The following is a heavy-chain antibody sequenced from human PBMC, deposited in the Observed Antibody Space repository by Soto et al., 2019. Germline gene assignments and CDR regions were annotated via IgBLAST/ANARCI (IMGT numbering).Heavy chain of an antibody. CDR3: AKDPGSLLGVITD. Sequence: EVQLVESGGDLVQPGRSLRLSCAASGFTFDSYGMLWVRQVAGKGLEWVSGITSNSGSVGYADSVKGRFTISRDNAKSSLYLQMNSLRVEDTAFYYCAKDPGSLLGVITDWGQGTLVTVSS. D-gene: IGHD3-10*01. J-gene: IGHJ4*02. CDR1: GFTFDSYG. CDR2: ITSNSGSV. V-gene: IGHV3-9*01.